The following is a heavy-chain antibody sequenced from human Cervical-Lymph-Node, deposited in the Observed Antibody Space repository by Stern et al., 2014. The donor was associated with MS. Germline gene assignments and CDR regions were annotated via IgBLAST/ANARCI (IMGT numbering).Heavy chain of an antibody. J-gene: IGHJ6*02. Sequence: EVQLVESGAEVKKPGESLKISCKGSGYTFTNNWIAWVRQMPGKGLEWMGIIYPDDSDIRYSPSLQGQVTISADKSISTASLQWRSLKAGDSAVYYCARPPPRRKWDDPNYGMDVWGQGTTVTVSS. V-gene: IGHV5-51*03. D-gene: IGHD1-1*01. CDR3: ARPPPRRKWDDPNYGMDV. CDR2: IYPDDSDI. CDR1: GYTFTNNW.